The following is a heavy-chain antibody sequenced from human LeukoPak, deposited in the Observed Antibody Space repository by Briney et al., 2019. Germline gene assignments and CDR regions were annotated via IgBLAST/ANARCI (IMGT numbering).Heavy chain of an antibody. CDR2: MNPNSGNT. CDR1: GYTFTNYE. Sequence: ASVKVSCKASGYTFTNYEINWVRQATGQGLEWMGRMNPNSGNTGYAQKFQGRVTMTRDTSINTASMELSSLKPDDTAVYYCARDSCGGGGCHYWYFDLWGRGTLVTVSS. D-gene: IGHD6-19*01. J-gene: IGHJ2*01. CDR3: ARDSCGGGGCHYWYFDL. V-gene: IGHV1-8*02.